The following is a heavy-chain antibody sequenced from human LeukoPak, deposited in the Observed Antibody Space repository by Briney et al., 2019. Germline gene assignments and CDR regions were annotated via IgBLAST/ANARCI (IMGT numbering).Heavy chain of an antibody. CDR2: IYYSGST. Sequence: SETLSLTCTVSGGSISSYYWSWIRQPPGKGLEWIGYIYYSGSTNYNPSLKSRDTISVDTSKNQFSLKLSSVTAADTAVYYCARTVRGVINDYWGQGTLVTVSS. CDR3: ARTVRGVINDY. D-gene: IGHD3-10*01. V-gene: IGHV4-59*01. J-gene: IGHJ4*02. CDR1: GGSISSYY.